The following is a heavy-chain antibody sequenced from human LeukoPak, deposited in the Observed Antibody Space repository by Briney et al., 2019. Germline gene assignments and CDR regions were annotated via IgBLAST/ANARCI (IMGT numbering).Heavy chain of an antibody. CDR3: AAYYYDSSGYLN. CDR2: IYSGGST. J-gene: IGHJ4*02. Sequence: PGGSLRLSCAASGFTVSSNYMSWVRQAPGKGLEWVSVIYSGGSTYYADSVKGRFTISKDNSKNTLYLQMNSLRAEDTAVYYCAAYYYDSSGYLNWGQGTLVTVSS. D-gene: IGHD3-22*01. V-gene: IGHV3-66*01. CDR1: GFTVSSNY.